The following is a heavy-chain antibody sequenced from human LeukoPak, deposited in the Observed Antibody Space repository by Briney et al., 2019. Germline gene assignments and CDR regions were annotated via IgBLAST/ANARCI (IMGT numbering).Heavy chain of an antibody. D-gene: IGHD2/OR15-2a*01. J-gene: IGHJ6*03. Sequence: SQTLSLTCTVSGGSISSGSYYWSWIRQPAGKGLEWIGRIYTSGSTNYNPSLKSRVTISVDTSKNQFSLKLSSVTAADTAVYYCARGFLYYYYMDVWGKGTTVTVSS. V-gene: IGHV4-61*02. CDR3: ARGFLYYYYMDV. CDR1: GGSISSGSYY. CDR2: IYTSGST.